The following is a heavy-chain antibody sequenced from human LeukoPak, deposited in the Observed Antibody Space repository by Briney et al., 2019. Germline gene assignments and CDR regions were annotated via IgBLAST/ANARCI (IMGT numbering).Heavy chain of an antibody. V-gene: IGHV1-46*01. CDR1: GYTFTSYY. J-gene: IGHJ6*03. CDR2: INPTGGST. Sequence: GASVKVSCKASGYTFTSYYMHWVRQAPGQGLEWMGLINPTGGSTGYAQKFQGRVTITADKSTSTAYMELSSLRSEDTAVYYCARTIYCSGGSCLPYMDVWGKGTTVTVSS. D-gene: IGHD2-15*01. CDR3: ARTIYCSGGSCLPYMDV.